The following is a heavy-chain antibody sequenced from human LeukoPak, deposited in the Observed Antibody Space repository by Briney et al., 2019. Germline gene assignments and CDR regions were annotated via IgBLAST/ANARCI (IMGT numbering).Heavy chain of an antibody. CDR2: INPSGGST. J-gene: IGHJ4*02. D-gene: IGHD3-22*01. Sequence: GASVKVSCKASGYTFTTYNMHWVRQAPGQGLEWMGKINPSGGSTTYAQKFQGRVTMTRDMSADTFFMELSSLRSEDTAVYYCAREKREDYDTSGYADYWGQGTLVTVSS. V-gene: IGHV1-46*01. CDR1: GYTFTTYN. CDR3: AREKREDYDTSGYADY.